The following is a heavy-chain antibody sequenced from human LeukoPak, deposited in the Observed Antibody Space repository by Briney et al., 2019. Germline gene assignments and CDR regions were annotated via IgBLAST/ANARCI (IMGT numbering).Heavy chain of an antibody. CDR3: ARHRGWLRFIRSTGYYFDY. J-gene: IGHJ4*02. CDR1: GGSFSGYY. V-gene: IGHV4-34*01. D-gene: IGHD5-12*01. Sequence: KPSETLSLTCAVYGGSFSGYYWSWIRQPPGKGLEWIGEINHSGSTNYNPSLKSRVTISVDTSKNQFSLKLSSVTAADTAVYYCARHRGWLRFIRSTGYYFDYWGQGTLVTVSS. CDR2: INHSGST.